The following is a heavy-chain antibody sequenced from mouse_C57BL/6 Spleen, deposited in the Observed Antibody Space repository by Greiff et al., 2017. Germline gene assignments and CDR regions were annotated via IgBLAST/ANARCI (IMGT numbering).Heavy chain of an antibody. CDR2: ISSGSSTI. V-gene: IGHV5-17*01. CDR1: GFTFSDYG. D-gene: IGHD1-1*01. Sequence: EVNVVESGGGLVKPGGSLKLSCAASGFTFSDYGMHWVRQAPEKGLEWVAYISSGSSTIYYADTVKGRFTISRDNAKNTLFLQMTSLRSEDTAMYYCARPVTTVVAKGNYAMDYWGQGTSVTVSS. J-gene: IGHJ4*01. CDR3: ARPVTTVVAKGNYAMDY.